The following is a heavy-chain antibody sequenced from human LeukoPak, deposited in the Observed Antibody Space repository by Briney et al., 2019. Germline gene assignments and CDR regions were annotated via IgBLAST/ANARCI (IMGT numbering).Heavy chain of an antibody. CDR2: IYYSGST. Sequence: SQTLSLTCTVSGGSISSGGYYWSWICQHPGKGLEWIGYIYYSGSTYYNPSLKSRVTISVDTSKNQFSLKLSSVTAADTAVYYCATNDSPSSIAARPTRYYFDYWGQGTLVTVSS. J-gene: IGHJ4*02. CDR3: ATNDSPSSIAARPTRYYFDY. CDR1: GGSISSGGYY. D-gene: IGHD6-6*01. V-gene: IGHV4-31*03.